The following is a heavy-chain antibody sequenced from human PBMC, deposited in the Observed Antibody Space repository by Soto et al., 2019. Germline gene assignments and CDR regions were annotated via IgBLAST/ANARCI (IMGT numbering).Heavy chain of an antibody. CDR3: AKNSFSGSKRILDS. J-gene: IGHJ4*02. CDR1: GFRDGFPFSDYD. V-gene: IGHV3-30*18. D-gene: IGHD1-26*01. CDR2: ISFDGSTK. Sequence: GGSLRLSCAASGFRDGFPFSDYDMHWVRQAPGKGLEWVALISFDGSTKNYVDSVEGRFTISRDNSRDTLFLQMDSLRPEDTAVYYCAKNSFSGSKRILDSWGQGTLVTVSS.